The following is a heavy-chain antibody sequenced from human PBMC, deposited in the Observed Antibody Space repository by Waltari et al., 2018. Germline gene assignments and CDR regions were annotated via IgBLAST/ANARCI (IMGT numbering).Heavy chain of an antibody. D-gene: IGHD3-3*01. V-gene: IGHV4-34*01. J-gene: IGHJ4*02. CDR3: ARRKAIFGVVLPFDY. Sequence: QVQLQQWGAGLLKPSETLSLTCAVYGGSFGGYSWGWIRQPPGKGLEWIGEINQSGSTNYHPSLKSRVTISVDTSKNQFSLKLSSVTAADTAVYYCARRKAIFGVVLPFDYWGQGTLVTVSS. CDR2: INQSGST. CDR1: GGSFGGYS.